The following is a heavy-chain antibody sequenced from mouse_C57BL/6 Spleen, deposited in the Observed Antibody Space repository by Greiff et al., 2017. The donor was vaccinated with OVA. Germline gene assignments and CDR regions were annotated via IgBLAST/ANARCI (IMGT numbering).Heavy chain of an antibody. Sequence: QVQLQQPGAELVKPGASVKLSCKASGYTFTSYWMQWVKQRPGQGLEWIGEIDPSDSYTNYNQKFKGKATLTVDTSSSTAYMQLSSLTSEDSAVYYGARRTTVVATGAMDDWGQGTSVTVSA. CDR3: ARRTTVVATGAMDD. V-gene: IGHV1-50*01. J-gene: IGHJ4*01. CDR2: IDPSDSYT. D-gene: IGHD1-1*01. CDR1: GYTFTSYW.